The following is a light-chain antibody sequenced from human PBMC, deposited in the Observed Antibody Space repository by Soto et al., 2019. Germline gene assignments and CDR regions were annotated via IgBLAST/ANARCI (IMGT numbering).Light chain of an antibody. V-gene: IGKV1-16*01. J-gene: IGKJ5*01. CDR1: QSISRH. Sequence: DIHMTQSPSSLSTSVGDRVTLTCRASQSISRHLNWYQQKPGRDPKLLIYDASTLESGVPSRFSGSGSGTEFTLTISSLQPEDVATYYCQEYNSYPVSFGQGTRLEIK. CDR3: QEYNSYPVS. CDR2: DAS.